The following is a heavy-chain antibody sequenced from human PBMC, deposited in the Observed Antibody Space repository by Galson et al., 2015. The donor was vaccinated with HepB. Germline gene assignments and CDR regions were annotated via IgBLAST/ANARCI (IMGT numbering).Heavy chain of an antibody. V-gene: IGHV3-48*03. D-gene: IGHD3-22*01. CDR2: ISSSGSTI. CDR1: GFTFSSYE. J-gene: IGHJ4*02. Sequence: SLRLSCAASGFTFSSYEMNWVRQAPGKGLEWVSYISSSGSTIYYADSVKGRFTISRDNAKNSLYLQMNSLRAEDTAVYYCARDGYDSSGYYPVGVDYWGQGTLVTVSS. CDR3: ARDGYDSSGYYPVGVDY.